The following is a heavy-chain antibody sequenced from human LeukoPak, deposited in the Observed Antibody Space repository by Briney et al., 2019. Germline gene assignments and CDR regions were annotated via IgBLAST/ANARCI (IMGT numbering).Heavy chain of an antibody. CDR1: GYTFTDYD. Sequence: ASVKVSCKTSGYTFTDYDVHWVRQAPGQGLERMGWINPNSASTNYAQRLQGRVTFTRDTSLSIAYMELSSLTSEDAAVCFCARGDFGETNTAFDVWGQGTLVAVSS. V-gene: IGHV1-8*03. J-gene: IGHJ3*01. CDR3: ARGDFGETNTAFDV. D-gene: IGHD4-17*01. CDR2: INPNSAST.